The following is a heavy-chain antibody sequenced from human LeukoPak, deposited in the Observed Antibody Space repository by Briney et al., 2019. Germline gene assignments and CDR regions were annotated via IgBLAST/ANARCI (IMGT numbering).Heavy chain of an antibody. V-gene: IGHV3-74*01. CDR2: ISSDGTST. J-gene: IGHJ4*02. CDR1: GFTFSSYW. CDR3: ARDRPSHLDY. Sequence: PGGSLRLSCAASGFTFSSYWMHCVRQAPGKGLVWVSGISSDGTSTRYADSVKGRFTISRDTAKTTLYLQMNSLRAEDTAVYYCARDRPSHLDYWGKGTLVTVSS.